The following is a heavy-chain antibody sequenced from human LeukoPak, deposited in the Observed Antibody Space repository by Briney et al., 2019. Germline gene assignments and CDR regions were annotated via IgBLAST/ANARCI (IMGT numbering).Heavy chain of an antibody. Sequence: GGSLRLSCAASGFTFSSYAMSWVRQAPGKGLEWVSAISGSGGSTYYADSVKGRFTISRDNSKNTLYLQMNSLRAEDTAVYYCAKPPNSYGPVTDAFDILGQGTMVTVSS. CDR1: GFTFSSYA. CDR3: AKPPNSYGPVTDAFDI. D-gene: IGHD5-18*01. CDR2: ISGSGGST. J-gene: IGHJ3*02. V-gene: IGHV3-23*01.